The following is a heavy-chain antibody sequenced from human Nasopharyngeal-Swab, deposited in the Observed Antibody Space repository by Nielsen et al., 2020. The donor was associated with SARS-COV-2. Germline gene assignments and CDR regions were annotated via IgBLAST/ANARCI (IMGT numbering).Heavy chain of an antibody. CDR1: GYTFTDYY. D-gene: IGHD2-2*01. J-gene: IGHJ3*02. CDR2: INPNRGAT. Sequence: ASVKVSCKASGYTFTDYYMHWVRQAPGQGLEWMGWINPNRGATDYAQKFQGRVTMTRDTSISTAYMELSRLRSDDTAVYYCARDQTISSNAFDIWGQGTMVTVSS. CDR3: ARDQTISSNAFDI. V-gene: IGHV1-2*02.